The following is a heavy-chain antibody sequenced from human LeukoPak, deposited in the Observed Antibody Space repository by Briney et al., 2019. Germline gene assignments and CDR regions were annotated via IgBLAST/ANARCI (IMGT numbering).Heavy chain of an antibody. Sequence: SETLSLTCTVSGGSISSGGYYWSWIRQHPGKGLEWIGYIYYSGSTYYNPALNSRVTVSLDTSKTQFSLKLSSVTAADTAVYYCARIAYDALDSYYYGMDAWGQGTTVTVSS. V-gene: IGHV4-31*03. D-gene: IGHD3-3*01. CDR1: GGSISSGGYY. J-gene: IGHJ6*02. CDR2: IYYSGST. CDR3: ARIAYDALDSYYYGMDA.